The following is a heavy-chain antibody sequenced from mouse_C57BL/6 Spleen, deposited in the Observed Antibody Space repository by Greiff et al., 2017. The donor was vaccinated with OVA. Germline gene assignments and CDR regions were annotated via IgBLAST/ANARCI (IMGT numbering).Heavy chain of an antibody. D-gene: IGHD2-1*01. CDR1: GYTFTSYW. Sequence: QVQLQQPGAELVMPGASVKLSCKASGYTFTSYWMHWVKQRPGQGLEWIGEIDPSDSNTNYNQKFKGKSTLTVDKSSSTAYMQLSSLTSEDSAVEYCARGRGNLYAMDYWGQGTSVTVSS. V-gene: IGHV1-69*01. CDR3: ARGRGNLYAMDY. CDR2: IDPSDSNT. J-gene: IGHJ4*01.